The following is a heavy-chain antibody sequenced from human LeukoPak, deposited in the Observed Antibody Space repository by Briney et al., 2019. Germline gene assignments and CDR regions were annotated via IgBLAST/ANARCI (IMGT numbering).Heavy chain of an antibody. CDR1: GGSISSYY. V-gene: IGHV4-4*07. D-gene: IGHD2-2*01. CDR2: IYTSGST. Sequence: PSETLSLTCTVSGGSISSYYWSWIRQPAGKGLEWIGRIYTSGSTNYNPSLKSRVTMSVDTSKNQFSLKLSSVTAADTAVYYCARPGGYCSSTSCYDAFDIWGQGTMVTVSS. CDR3: ARPGGYCSSTSCYDAFDI. J-gene: IGHJ3*02.